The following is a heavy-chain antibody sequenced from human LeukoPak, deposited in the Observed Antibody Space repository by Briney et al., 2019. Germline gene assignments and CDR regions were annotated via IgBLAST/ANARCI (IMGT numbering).Heavy chain of an antibody. CDR3: ARSGYTYGYGY. Sequence: SETLSLTCAVYGGSFSDYYWSWIRQPPGKGLEWIGEINHSGSTNYNPSLKSRVTISVDTSKNQFSLKLNSVTAADTAMEYCARSGYTYGYGYWGQGTLVTVSS. CDR1: GGSFSDYY. CDR2: INHSGST. D-gene: IGHD5-18*01. V-gene: IGHV4-34*01. J-gene: IGHJ4*02.